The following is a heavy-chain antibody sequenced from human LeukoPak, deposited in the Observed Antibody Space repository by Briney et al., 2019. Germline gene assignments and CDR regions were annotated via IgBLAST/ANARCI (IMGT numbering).Heavy chain of an antibody. CDR2: ISSDGSVD. CDR1: GFTFSSYG. CDR3: AREGMGTTFSAWFDP. J-gene: IGHJ5*02. D-gene: IGHD1-7*01. V-gene: IGHV3-30*03. Sequence: GGSLRLSCAASGFTFSSYGIHWVRQAPGKGLEWVAVISSDGSVDYYADSVRGRFTVSRDNSKNTVYLQMNSLRPEDTAVYYCAREGMGTTFSAWFDPWGQGTLVTVSS.